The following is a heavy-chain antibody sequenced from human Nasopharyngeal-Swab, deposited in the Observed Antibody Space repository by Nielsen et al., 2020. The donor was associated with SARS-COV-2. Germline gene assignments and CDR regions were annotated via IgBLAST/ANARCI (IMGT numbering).Heavy chain of an antibody. V-gene: IGHV3-48*04. D-gene: IGHD6-13*01. J-gene: IGHJ4*02. CDR2: ISPGSDSM. CDR3: ARDRPGVATSGEFDY. Sequence: GESLKISCAASGFTLSDYNMNWVRQVPGKGLEWLSYISPGSDSMSYADSVKGRFTISRDNAKNSLYLQMNSLRAEDTAVYYCARDRPGVATSGEFDYWGQGTLVTVSS. CDR1: GFTLSDYN.